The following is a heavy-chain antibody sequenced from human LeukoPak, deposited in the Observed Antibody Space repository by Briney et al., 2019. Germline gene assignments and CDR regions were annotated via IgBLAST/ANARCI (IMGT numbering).Heavy chain of an antibody. J-gene: IGHJ4*02. CDR3: AREDCSSTTCYKYFDC. CDR1: GHTFSGYY. D-gene: IGHD2-2*02. V-gene: IGHV1-2*02. CDR2: INPNSGGA. Sequence: ASVKVPCKASGHTFSGYYMHWVRQAPGQGLEWMGWINPNSGGAGYAQNFQGRVTMTRDTSISTAYMELSRLTSDDTAVYYCAREDCSSTTCYKYFDCWGQGTLVTVSS.